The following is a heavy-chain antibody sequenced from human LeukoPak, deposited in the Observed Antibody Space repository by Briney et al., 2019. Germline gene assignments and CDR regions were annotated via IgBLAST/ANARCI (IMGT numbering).Heavy chain of an antibody. CDR1: GGSISSYY. CDR3: ARGRATIFGVVKSYYYYGMDV. Sequence: SETLSLTCTVSGGSISSYYWSWIRQPAGKGLEWIGRIYTSGSTNYNPSLKSRVTMSVDTSKNQFSLKLSSVTAADTAVYYCARGRATIFGVVKSYYYYGMDVWGQGITVTVSS. D-gene: IGHD3-3*01. V-gene: IGHV4-4*07. J-gene: IGHJ6*02. CDR2: IYTSGST.